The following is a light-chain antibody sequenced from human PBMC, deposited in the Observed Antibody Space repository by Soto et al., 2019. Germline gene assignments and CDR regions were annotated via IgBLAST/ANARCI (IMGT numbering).Light chain of an antibody. V-gene: IGKV1-12*01. CDR2: ASS. J-gene: IGKJ4*01. CDR1: QAISSL. CDR3: QQSNSFPLT. Sequence: DIQSTQSPSSVSASVGDRVGITCLSSQAISSLLAWYQQKPGKAPKLLIYASSILQSGVPSRFTGRGSGTDFTLTISSLQPEDFATYYCQQSNSFPLTFGGGTKV.